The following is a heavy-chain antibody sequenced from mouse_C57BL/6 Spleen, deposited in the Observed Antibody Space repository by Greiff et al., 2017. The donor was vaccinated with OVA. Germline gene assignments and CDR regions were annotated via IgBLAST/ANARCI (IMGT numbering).Heavy chain of an antibody. CDR2: INPNNGGT. CDR1: GYTFTDYY. CDR3: ARIWDSYYFDY. Sequence: VQLQQSGPELVKPGASVKISCKASGYTFTDYYMNWVKQSHGKSLEWIGDINPNNGGTSYNQKFKGKATLTVDKSSSTAYMELRSLTSEDSAVYYCARIWDSYYFDYWGQGTTLTVSS. V-gene: IGHV1-26*01. J-gene: IGHJ2*01. D-gene: IGHD4-1*01.